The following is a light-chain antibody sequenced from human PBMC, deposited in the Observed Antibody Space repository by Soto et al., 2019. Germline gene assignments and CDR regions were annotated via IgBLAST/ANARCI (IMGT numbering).Light chain of an antibody. CDR3: QQRSIWPWT. Sequence: EVVLTQSPATLSLSPGERATLSCRASQSVSNFLAWYQQKPGQAPRLLIYDTSDRATGLPARFSGSGSGTDFTLTISSLDPEDFAAFYCQQRSIWPWTFGQGTKVEIK. CDR1: QSVSNF. V-gene: IGKV3-11*01. CDR2: DTS. J-gene: IGKJ1*01.